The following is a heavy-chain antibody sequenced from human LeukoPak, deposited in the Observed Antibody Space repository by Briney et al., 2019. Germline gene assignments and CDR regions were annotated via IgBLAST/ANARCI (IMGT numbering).Heavy chain of an antibody. Sequence: EASVKVSCKASGYTFTSYFMHWVRQAPGQGLEWMGTINPNDGSTSYAQNFQGRVTMTRDTSTSTVYMELSSLRSEDTAVYFCARARGYSGYHPIDYWGQGTLVTVSS. CDR1: GYTFTSYF. J-gene: IGHJ4*02. V-gene: IGHV1-46*01. CDR2: INPNDGST. CDR3: ARARGYSGYHPIDY. D-gene: IGHD5-12*01.